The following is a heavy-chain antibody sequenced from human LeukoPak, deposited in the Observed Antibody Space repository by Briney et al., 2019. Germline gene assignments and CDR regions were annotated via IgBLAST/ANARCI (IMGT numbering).Heavy chain of an antibody. J-gene: IGHJ4*02. D-gene: IGHD6-6*01. CDR2: ITASGFST. CDR3: ARDLAMYSSWSPFDY. V-gene: IGHV3-23*01. Sequence: GGSLRLSCAASGFTFSTYAVSWVRQAPGKGLEWVSAITASGFSTYYADSVKGRFTISRDNSKNTLYLQMNSLRAEDTAVYYCARDLAMYSSWSPFDYWGQGTLVTVSS. CDR1: GFTFSTYA.